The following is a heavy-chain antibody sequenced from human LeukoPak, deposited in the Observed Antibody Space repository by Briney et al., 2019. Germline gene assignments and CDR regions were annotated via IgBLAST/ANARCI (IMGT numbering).Heavy chain of an antibody. CDR1: GGSISSSSAY. V-gene: IGHV4-39*07. Sequence: SETLSLTCTVSGGSISSSSAYWGWIRQPPGKGLEWIGSIYYSKNTYYNPSLKSRVTISVDTSKNQFSLKLSSVTAADTAVYYCARGRSYYGPAGYWGQGTLVTVSS. D-gene: IGHD3-10*01. J-gene: IGHJ4*02. CDR3: ARGRSYYGPAGY. CDR2: IYYSKNT.